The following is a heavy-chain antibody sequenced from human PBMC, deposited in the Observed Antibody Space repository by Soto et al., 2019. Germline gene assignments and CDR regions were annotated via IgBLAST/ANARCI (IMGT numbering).Heavy chain of an antibody. V-gene: IGHV4-34*01. CDR2: INHSGST. CDR3: ARVIGWLQLSWFDP. D-gene: IGHD5-12*01. J-gene: IGHJ5*02. CDR1: GGSFSGYY. Sequence: ETLSLTCAVYGGSFSGYYWSWIRQPPGKGLEWVGEINHSGSTNYNPSLKSRVTISVDTSKNQFSLKLSSVTAADTAVYYCARVIGWLQLSWFDPWGQGTLVTVS.